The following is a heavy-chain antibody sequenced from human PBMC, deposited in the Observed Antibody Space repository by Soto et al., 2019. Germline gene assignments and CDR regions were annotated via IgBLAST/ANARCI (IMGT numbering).Heavy chain of an antibody. CDR2: IYYSGST. V-gene: IGHV4-39*02. Sequence: QLQLQESGPGLVKPSETLSLTCTVSGGSISSSTYYWDWIRQPPGKGLEWIGSIYYSGSTYYNPSLKIRFTISLHTSQKRFGLKLSTVTPADTAVYYCARDCKLHPHAFDIWGQGTMVTPSS. CDR1: GGSISSSTYY. CDR3: ARDCKLHPHAFDI. J-gene: IGHJ3*02.